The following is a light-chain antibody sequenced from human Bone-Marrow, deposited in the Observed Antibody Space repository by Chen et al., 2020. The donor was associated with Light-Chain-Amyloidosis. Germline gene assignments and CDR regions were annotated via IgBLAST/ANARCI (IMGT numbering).Light chain of an antibody. Sequence: SYGLTQPSSVLVAPGQTATMACGGNNIGSTSVHWYQQTPGQAPLLVVYDDSDRPSGIPERLSGSNSGNTATLTISRVEAGDEADYYCQVWDRSSDRPVFGGGTKLTVL. CDR3: QVWDRSSDRPV. CDR1: NIGSTS. V-gene: IGLV3-21*02. CDR2: DDS. J-gene: IGLJ3*02.